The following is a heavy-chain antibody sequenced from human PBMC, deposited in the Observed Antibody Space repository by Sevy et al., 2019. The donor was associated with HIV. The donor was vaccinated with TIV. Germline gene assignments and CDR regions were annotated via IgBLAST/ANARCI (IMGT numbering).Heavy chain of an antibody. Sequence: ASVKVSCKASGGTFSSYGISWVRQAPGQGLEWMGGNIPILGTENYARKFQGRVTIPADESTKTAYMELSSLRSEDTAVYYCARGGGNGWYYFDYWGQETLVTVSS. CDR3: ARGGGNGWYYFDY. CDR1: GGTFSSYG. V-gene: IGHV1-69*13. D-gene: IGHD6-19*01. CDR2: NIPILGTE. J-gene: IGHJ4*02.